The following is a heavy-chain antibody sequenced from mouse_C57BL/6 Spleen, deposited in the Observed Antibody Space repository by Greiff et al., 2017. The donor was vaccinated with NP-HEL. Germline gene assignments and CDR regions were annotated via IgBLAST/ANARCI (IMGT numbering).Heavy chain of an antibody. CDR1: GFNIKDDY. D-gene: IGHD3-2*02. J-gene: IGHJ4*01. CDR3: TTRSRWAMDY. V-gene: IGHV14-4*01. Sequence: VQLKQSGAELVRPGASVKLSCTASGFNIKDDYMHWVKQRPEQGLEWIGWIDPENGDTEYASKFQGKATITADTSSNTAYLQLSSLTSEDTAVYYCTTRSRWAMDYWGQGTSVTVSS. CDR2: IDPENGDT.